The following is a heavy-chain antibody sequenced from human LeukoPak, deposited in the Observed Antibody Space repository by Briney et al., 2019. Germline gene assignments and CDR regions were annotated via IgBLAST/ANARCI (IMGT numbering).Heavy chain of an antibody. V-gene: IGHV3-74*01. J-gene: IGHJ4*02. CDR1: GFAFSSYW. D-gene: IGHD6-19*01. CDR3: AGRPYSSFSYYFDF. Sequence: PGGSLRLSCAASGFAFSSYWMHWVRQAPGKGLVWVSRINSDGSSTTYADSVQGRFTISRDNAKNSLFLQMDSLRAEDTAMYYCAGRPYSSFSYYFDFWGQGTLVTVSS. CDR2: INSDGSST.